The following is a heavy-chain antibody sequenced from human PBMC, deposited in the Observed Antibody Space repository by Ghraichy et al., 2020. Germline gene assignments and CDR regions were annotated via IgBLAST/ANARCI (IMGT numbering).Heavy chain of an antibody. CDR1: GFTFSDYS. CDR2: ISSSSRHI. V-gene: IGHV3-21*01. Sequence: LSLTCAASGFTFSDYSINWVRQAPGKGLEWLSSISSSSRHIYYADSVKGRFTISRDNAKNSLYLQMTSLRAEDTAVYFCAGPSTGRYFYYMDVWGKGTTVTVSS. CDR3: AGPSTGRYFYYMDV. J-gene: IGHJ6*03.